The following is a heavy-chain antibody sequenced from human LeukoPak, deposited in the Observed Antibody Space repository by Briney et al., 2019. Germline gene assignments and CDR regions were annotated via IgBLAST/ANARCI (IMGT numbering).Heavy chain of an antibody. CDR3: AKDYYEQLWLNHAFDY. D-gene: IGHD5-18*01. CDR1: GFTFSSYG. Sequence: PGKSLRLSCAASGFTFSSYGMHWVRQAPGKGLEWVAVISYDGSNKYYADSVKGRFTISRDNSKNTLYLQMNSLRAEDTAVYYCAKDYYEQLWLNHAFDYWGQGTLVTVSS. J-gene: IGHJ4*02. V-gene: IGHV3-30*18. CDR2: ISYDGSNK.